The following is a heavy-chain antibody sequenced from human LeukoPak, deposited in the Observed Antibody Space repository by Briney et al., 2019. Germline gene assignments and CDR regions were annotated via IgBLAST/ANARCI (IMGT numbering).Heavy chain of an antibody. CDR1: GGSLSSYY. V-gene: IGHV4-59*01. Sequence: PSETLSLTCTVSGGSLSSYYWSWIRQPPGKGLEWIGYIYYSGSTNYNPSLKSRVTISVDTSKNQFSLKLSSVTAADTAVYYCARYRIAVAGKDYMDVWGKGTTVTVSS. D-gene: IGHD6-19*01. CDR3: ARYRIAVAGKDYMDV. CDR2: IYYSGST. J-gene: IGHJ6*03.